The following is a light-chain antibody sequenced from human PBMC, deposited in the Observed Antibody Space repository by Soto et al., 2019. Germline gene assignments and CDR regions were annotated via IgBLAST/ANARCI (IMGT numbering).Light chain of an antibody. CDR1: QSINSY. CDR3: QQSYSTPPYT. Sequence: DIQMTQSPSSLSAFVGDRVTITCRASQSINSYLNWYQQKPGKAPKFLIHAASSLQSGVPSRFSGSGFGTDFTLTISSLQPEDIATYYCQQSYSTPPYTFGQVTKLQIK. CDR2: AAS. J-gene: IGKJ2*01. V-gene: IGKV1-39*01.